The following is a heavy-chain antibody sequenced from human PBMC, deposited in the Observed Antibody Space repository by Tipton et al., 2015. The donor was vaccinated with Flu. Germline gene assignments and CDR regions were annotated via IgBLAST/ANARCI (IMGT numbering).Heavy chain of an antibody. V-gene: IGHV4-4*07. CDR1: GGSISNYY. CDR2: MYITGST. Sequence: LRLSCTVSGGSISNYYWSWIRQPAGKGLEWIGRMYITGSTNYNPSLKSRVAMSLDTSKNQFSLRLSYVTSADTALYYCARSGNYLYCNAMDVWGQGTTVTVSS. D-gene: IGHD1-26*01. J-gene: IGHJ6*02. CDR3: ARSGNYLYCNAMDV.